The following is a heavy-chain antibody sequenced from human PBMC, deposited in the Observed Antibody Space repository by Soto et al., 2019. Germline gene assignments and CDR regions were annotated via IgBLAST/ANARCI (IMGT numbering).Heavy chain of an antibody. CDR2: INHSGST. J-gene: IGHJ2*01. D-gene: IGHD2-2*01. V-gene: IGHV4-34*01. CDR3: ARGGSCSSTSCYAPRGVRYFDL. CDR1: GGSFSGYY. Sequence: QVQLQQWGAGLLKPSETLSLTCAVYGGSFSGYYWSWIRQPPGKGLEWIGEINHSGSTNYNPSLNSRVTISVDTSKNQFSLKLSSVTAADTAVYYCARGGSCSSTSCYAPRGVRYFDLWGRGTLVTVSS.